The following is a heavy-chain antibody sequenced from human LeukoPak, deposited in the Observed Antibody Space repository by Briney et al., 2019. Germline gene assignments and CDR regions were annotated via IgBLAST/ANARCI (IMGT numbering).Heavy chain of an antibody. CDR3: AKSYYDSSGYYPFPFDY. D-gene: IGHD3-22*01. CDR2: ISFSGGST. CDR1: GFTFSDSA. V-gene: IGHV3-23*01. J-gene: IGHJ4*02. Sequence: GGSLRLSCAASGFTFSDSAMSWVRQAPGKGLEWVSLISFSGGSTYYADSVKGRFTISRDNSKNTLYLQMNSLRAEDTAVYYCAKSYYDSSGYYPFPFDYWGQGTLVTVSS.